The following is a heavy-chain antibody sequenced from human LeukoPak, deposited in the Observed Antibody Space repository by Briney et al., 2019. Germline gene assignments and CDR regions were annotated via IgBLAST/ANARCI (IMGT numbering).Heavy chain of an antibody. Sequence: KPSETLSLTCAVYGGSFSGYYWSWIRQPPGKGLEWIGEINHSGSTNYNPSLKSRVTISVDTSKNQFSLKLSSVTAADTAVYYCARFIARTVTTLIGYYYYYGMDVWGQGTTVTVSS. CDR2: INHSGST. V-gene: IGHV4-34*01. D-gene: IGHD4-17*01. CDR1: GGSFSGYY. J-gene: IGHJ6*02. CDR3: ARFIARTVTTLIGYYYYYGMDV.